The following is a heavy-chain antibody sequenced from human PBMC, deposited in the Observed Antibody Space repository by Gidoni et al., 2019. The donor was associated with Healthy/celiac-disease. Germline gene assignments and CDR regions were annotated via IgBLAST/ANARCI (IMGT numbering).Heavy chain of an antibody. CDR1: GYTFTSYG. CDR2: LSAYNGNT. V-gene: IGHV1-18*01. J-gene: IGHJ4*02. D-gene: IGHD3-22*01. Sequence: QVQLVQSGAEVKKPGASVKVSCKASGYTFTSYGISWVRQAPGQGLEWMGWLSAYNGNTNYAQKLQGRVTMTTDTSTSTAYMELRSLRSDDTAVYYCARDQADYYDSSGYSFDYWGQGTLVTVSS. CDR3: ARDQADYYDSSGYSFDY.